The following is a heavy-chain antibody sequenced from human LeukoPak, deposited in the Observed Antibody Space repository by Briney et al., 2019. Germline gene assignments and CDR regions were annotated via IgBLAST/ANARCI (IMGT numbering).Heavy chain of an antibody. CDR1: GGSFSGYY. D-gene: IGHD3-10*01. CDR2: INHSGST. V-gene: IGHV4-34*01. J-gene: IGHJ4*02. CDR3: ARGLWFGDY. Sequence: SETLSLTCAVYGGSFSGYYWSWIRQPPGKGLEWIGEINHSGSTNYNPSLKSRVTISVDTSKNRFSLKLSSVTAADTAVYYCARGLWFGDYWGQGTLVTVSS.